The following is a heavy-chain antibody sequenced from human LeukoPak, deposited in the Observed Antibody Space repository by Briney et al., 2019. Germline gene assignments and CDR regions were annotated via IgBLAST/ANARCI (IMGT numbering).Heavy chain of an antibody. CDR3: AKVPRQNGWFPLSDY. Sequence: GGSLRLSYAASGFTFSSYAMHWVRQAPGKGLEWVAVISYDGGNKYYAESVKGRFTISRDNSKNTLYLQMNSLRAEDTAVYYCAKVPRQNGWFPLSDYWGQGALVTVSS. D-gene: IGHD6-19*01. V-gene: IGHV3-30*18. CDR2: ISYDGGNK. CDR1: GFTFSSYA. J-gene: IGHJ4*02.